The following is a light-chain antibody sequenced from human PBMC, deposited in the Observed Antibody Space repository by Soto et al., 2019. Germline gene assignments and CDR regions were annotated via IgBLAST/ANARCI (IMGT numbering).Light chain of an antibody. V-gene: IGLV2-14*01. J-gene: IGLJ1*01. CDR3: GSYTSTTYV. CDR2: EVT. Sequence: QSVLTQPASVSGSPGQSITISCTGTSSDLGNYNYVSWYQRHPGTAPKLILYEVTNRPSGVSDRFSGSKSGNTASLSISGLQTEDEADYYCGSYTSTTYVFGTGTKVTVL. CDR1: SSDLGNYNY.